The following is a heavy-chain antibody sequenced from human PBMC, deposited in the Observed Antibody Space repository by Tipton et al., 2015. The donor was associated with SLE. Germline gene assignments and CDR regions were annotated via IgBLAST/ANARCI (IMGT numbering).Heavy chain of an antibody. J-gene: IGHJ4*02. CDR1: GFTFSSYA. CDR3: AYSGATAMATGEY. CDR2: IKQDGSEK. Sequence: SLRLSCAASGFTFSSYAMSWVRQAPGNGLEWVANIKQDGSEKYYGDSVKGRFTISRDNAKNSLYLQMNSLRAEDTAVNYCAYSGATAMATGEYWGQGTLVTVSS. D-gene: IGHD5-18*01. V-gene: IGHV3-7*01.